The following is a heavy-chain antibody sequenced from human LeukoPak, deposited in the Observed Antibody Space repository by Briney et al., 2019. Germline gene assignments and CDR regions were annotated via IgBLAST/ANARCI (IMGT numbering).Heavy chain of an antibody. V-gene: IGHV1-69*02. D-gene: IGHD3-10*01. Sequence: SVKVSCKASGSTFSSYTISWARQAPGQGLEWMGRIIPILGIANYAQKFQGRVTITADKSTSTAYMELSSLRSEDTAVYYCARAATMVRGVPYYGMDVWGQGTTVTVSS. CDR3: ARAATMVRGVPYYGMDV. J-gene: IGHJ6*02. CDR1: GSTFSSYT. CDR2: IIPILGIA.